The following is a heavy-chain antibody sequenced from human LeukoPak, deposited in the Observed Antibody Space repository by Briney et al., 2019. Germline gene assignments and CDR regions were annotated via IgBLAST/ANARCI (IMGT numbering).Heavy chain of an antibody. CDR1: GGSISSYY. CDR3: ARDLGGALFDY. Sequence: PSETLSLTCTVSGGSISSYYWSWIRQPPGKGLEWIGYIYYSGSNNYNPSLKSRDTISVDTSKNQFSLKLSSVTAADTAVYYCARDLGGALFDYWGQGTLVTVSS. V-gene: IGHV4-59*01. D-gene: IGHD3-16*01. CDR2: IYYSGSN. J-gene: IGHJ4*02.